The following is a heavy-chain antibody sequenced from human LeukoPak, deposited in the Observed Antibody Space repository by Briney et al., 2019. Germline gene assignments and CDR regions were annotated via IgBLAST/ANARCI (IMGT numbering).Heavy chain of an antibody. Sequence: GALRLSCAASGFTFSSYWMSWVRQAPGKGLEWVANIKQDGSEKYYVDSVKGRFTIPRDNAKNSLYLQMNSLRAEDTAVYYCARPRDYYDSSGYYNYWGQGTLVTVSS. CDR1: GFTFSSYW. D-gene: IGHD3-22*01. J-gene: IGHJ4*02. CDR3: ARPRDYYDSSGYYNY. V-gene: IGHV3-7*01. CDR2: IKQDGSEK.